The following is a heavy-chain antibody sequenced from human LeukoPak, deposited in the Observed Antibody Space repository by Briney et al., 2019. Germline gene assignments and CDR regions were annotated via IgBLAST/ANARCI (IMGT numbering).Heavy chain of an antibody. V-gene: IGHV3-48*03. D-gene: IGHD1-1*01. CDR1: GFTFSSYE. CDR3: ARDSPYGNYYYYYMDV. Sequence: HSGGSLRLSCAASGFTFSSYEMNWVRQAPGKGLEWVSYISSSGSTIYYADSVKGRFTISRDNAKNSLYLQMNSLRAEDTAVYYCARDSPYGNYYYYYMDVWGKGTTVTVSS. J-gene: IGHJ6*03. CDR2: ISSSGSTI.